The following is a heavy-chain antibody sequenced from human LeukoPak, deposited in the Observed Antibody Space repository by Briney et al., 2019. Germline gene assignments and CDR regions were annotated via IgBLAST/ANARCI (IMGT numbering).Heavy chain of an antibody. CDR3: ARQGRGNYYGGFDY. CDR2: IFYSGST. D-gene: IGHD1-26*01. Sequence: PSETLSLTCTVSGGSINSYYWSWIRQPPGKGLEWMGHIFYSGSTNYNPSLKSRVTISVDTSKNQFSLKVRSVTAADTAVYYCARQGRGNYYGGFDYWGQGTLVTVSS. V-gene: IGHV4-59*08. J-gene: IGHJ4*02. CDR1: GGSINSYY.